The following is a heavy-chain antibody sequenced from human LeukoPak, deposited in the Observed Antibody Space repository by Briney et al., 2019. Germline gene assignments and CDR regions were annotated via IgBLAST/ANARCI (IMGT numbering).Heavy chain of an antibody. CDR2: IYYSGST. CDR3: ARQYYDSSVGS. CDR1: GGSISSGGYY. Sequence: PSETLSLTCTVSGGSISSGGYYWSWVRQHPRTGLEWIGYIYYSGSTYYNPPLKSRVTISVDTSKNQFSLKLSSVTAADTAVYYCARQYYDSSVGSWGQGTLVTVSS. D-gene: IGHD3-22*01. J-gene: IGHJ4*02. V-gene: IGHV4-39*01.